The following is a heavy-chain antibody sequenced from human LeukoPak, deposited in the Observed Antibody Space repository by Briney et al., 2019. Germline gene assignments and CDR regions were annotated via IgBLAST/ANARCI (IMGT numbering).Heavy chain of an antibody. CDR2: IIPIFGTA. CDR3: ARDPSPINGDWCGMDV. V-gene: IGHV1-69*13. D-gene: IGHD4-17*01. Sequence: SVKVSCKASGGTFSSYAISWVRQAPGQGLEWMGGIIPIFGTANYAQKFQGRVTITADESTSTAYMELSSLRSEDTAVYYCARDPSPINGDWCGMDVWGQGTTVTVSS. J-gene: IGHJ6*02. CDR1: GGTFSSYA.